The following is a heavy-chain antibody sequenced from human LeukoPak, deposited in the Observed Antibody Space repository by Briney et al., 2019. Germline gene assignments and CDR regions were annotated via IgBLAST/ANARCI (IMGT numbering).Heavy chain of an antibody. CDR1: CGSFSCFY. Sequence: SETLSLTCAVYCGSFSCFYLTWIRQPPGKGLYWIGEIDHTGSTYSNPPLKSRVTIAVDWTKNQFSLKLTSVTAADTAVYYCARGLSSGSFYSSLDSWGQGTPLTVSS. D-gene: IGHD3-10*01. V-gene: IGHV4-34*01. CDR2: IDHTGST. J-gene: IGHJ4*02. CDR3: ARGLSSGSFYSSLDS.